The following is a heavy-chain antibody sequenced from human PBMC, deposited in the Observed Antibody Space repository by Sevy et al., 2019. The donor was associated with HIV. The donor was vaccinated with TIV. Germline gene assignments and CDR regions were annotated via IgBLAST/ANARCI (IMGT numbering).Heavy chain of an antibody. CDR3: AKARQRAAAIGVIEARPTSYYYYGMDV. J-gene: IGHJ6*02. Sequence: GGSLRLSCAASGFTFDDYAMHWVRQAPGKGLEWVSGISWNSGSIGYADTVKGRITISRDNAKNSLYLQMNSLRAEDTALYYCAKARQRAAAIGVIEARPTSYYYYGMDVWGQGTTVTVSS. CDR1: GFTFDDYA. D-gene: IGHD6-6*01. CDR2: ISWNSGSI. V-gene: IGHV3-9*01.